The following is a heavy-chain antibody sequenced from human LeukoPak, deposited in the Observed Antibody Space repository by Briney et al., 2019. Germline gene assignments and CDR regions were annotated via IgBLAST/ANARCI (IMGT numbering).Heavy chain of an antibody. CDR3: ARTYGDYQGYMDV. V-gene: IGHV4-59*02. D-gene: IGHD4-17*01. CDR1: GDSVNGYY. J-gene: IGHJ6*03. CDR2: IYYNGHT. Sequence: KPSETLSLTCTVSGDSVNGYYWSWIRQPPGKGLEWVGYIYYNGHTNYSPSLESRTTMSIDPSRNQFSLKVRSVTAADTAEYYCARTYGDYQGYMDVWGKGPRSPSP.